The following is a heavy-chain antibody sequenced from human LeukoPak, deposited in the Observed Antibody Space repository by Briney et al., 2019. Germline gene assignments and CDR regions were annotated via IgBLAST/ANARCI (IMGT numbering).Heavy chain of an antibody. CDR2: ISVYNGNT. CDR1: GYTFTSYG. CDR3: ARDRYGSGSYCRF. V-gene: IGHV1-18*04. Sequence: SVKVSCKASGYTFTSYGINWVRQAPGQGLEWMGWISVYNGNTNYAQNVQDRVTMTTDTSTSTAYMELRSLRSDDTAVYYCARDRYGSGSYCRFWGQGTLVTVSS. D-gene: IGHD3-10*01. J-gene: IGHJ4*02.